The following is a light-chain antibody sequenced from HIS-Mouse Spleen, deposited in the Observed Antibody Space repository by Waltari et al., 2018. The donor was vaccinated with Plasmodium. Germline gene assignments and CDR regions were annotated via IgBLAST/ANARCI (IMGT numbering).Light chain of an antibody. Sequence: DIQMTQSPSSLSASVGDRVTITCQASQDISNYLNWYQQKPGKAPKLLIYDASNLETGVPSRFSGSGSGTDFTFTISSLQPEDIATYYCQQYGNLPLTFGGGTK. V-gene: IGKV1-33*01. CDR2: DAS. J-gene: IGKJ4*01. CDR1: QDISNY. CDR3: QQYGNLPLT.